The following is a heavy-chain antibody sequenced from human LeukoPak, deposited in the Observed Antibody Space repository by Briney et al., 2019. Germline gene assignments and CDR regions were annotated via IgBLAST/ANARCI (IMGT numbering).Heavy chain of an antibody. Sequence: GASVKVSCKASGYTFTSYGISWVRQAPGEGLEWMGWISAYNGNTNYAQKLQGRVTMTTDTSTSTAYMELRSLRSDDTAVYYRARVLPPDIVVVPAAEGWFDPWGQGTLVTVSS. CDR3: ARVLPPDIVVVPAAEGWFDP. D-gene: IGHD2-2*01. J-gene: IGHJ5*02. V-gene: IGHV1-18*01. CDR1: GYTFTSYG. CDR2: ISAYNGNT.